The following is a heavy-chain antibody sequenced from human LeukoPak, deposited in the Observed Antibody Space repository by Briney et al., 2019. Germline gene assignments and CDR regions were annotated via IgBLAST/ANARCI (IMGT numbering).Heavy chain of an antibody. CDR1: GGTFSSYA. D-gene: IGHD6-13*01. J-gene: IGHJ6*02. CDR2: IIPIFGTA. Sequence: SVKVSCKASGGTFSSYAISWVRQAPGQGLEWMGGIIPIFGTANYAQKFQGRVTITADESTSTAYMELSSLRSEDTAVYYCAGKGRAAAGTRRYYYYGMDVWGQGTTVTVSS. V-gene: IGHV1-69*01. CDR3: AGKGRAAAGTRRYYYYGMDV.